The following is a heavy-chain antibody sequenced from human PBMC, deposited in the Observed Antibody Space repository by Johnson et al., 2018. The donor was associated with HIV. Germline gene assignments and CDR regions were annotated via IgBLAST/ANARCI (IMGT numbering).Heavy chain of an antibody. CDR1: GFTFDDYA. CDR2: LSWHSGRI. Sequence: VQLVESGGGLVQPGRSLRLSCAASGFTFDDYAMHWVRQAPGKGLEWVSGLSWHSGRIGYADSVQGRFTISRDNAKNSLYLQRNSLRAEETAVYYCARPRGYSGYDYYLDAFDIWGQGTMVIVSS. V-gene: IGHV3-9*01. CDR3: ARPRGYSGYDYYLDAFDI. D-gene: IGHD5-12*01. J-gene: IGHJ3*02.